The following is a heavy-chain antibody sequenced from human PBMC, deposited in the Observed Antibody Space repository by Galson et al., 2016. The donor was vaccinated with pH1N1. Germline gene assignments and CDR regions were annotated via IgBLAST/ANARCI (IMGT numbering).Heavy chain of an antibody. CDR2: IKTDGNNT. J-gene: IGHJ4*02. V-gene: IGHV3-74*01. Sequence: SLRLSCAASGSTFKNYWIHWVRQVPGKGLVWVSRIKTDGNNTDYADSVKGRFTISRDNAKNTLYLHMSSLRAEDTAVYYCSRGRNDYGDYEPLDFWSQGTLVTVSS. CDR3: SRGRNDYGDYEPLDF. D-gene: IGHD4-17*01. CDR1: GSTFKNYW.